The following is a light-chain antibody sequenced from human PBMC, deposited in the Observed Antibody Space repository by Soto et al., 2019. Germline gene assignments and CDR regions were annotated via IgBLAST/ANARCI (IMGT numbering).Light chain of an antibody. Sequence: VVLTQSPGTLSFSPGERATLSCRASQSVAANYLAWYQQKRGQAPRLLIYGASSRATGIPDRFSGSGSGKDFTLTISRLEPEEFSVYYRPQYGTAPLTIGPGTKVEIX. V-gene: IGKV3-20*01. J-gene: IGKJ4*01. CDR2: GAS. CDR1: QSVAANY. CDR3: PQYGTAPLT.